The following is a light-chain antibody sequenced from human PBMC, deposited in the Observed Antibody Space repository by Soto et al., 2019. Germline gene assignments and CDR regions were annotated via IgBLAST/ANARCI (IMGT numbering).Light chain of an antibody. Sequence: QSALTQPASVSGSPGQSITNSCTGTATDVGAYNYVSWYQQHPGRAPKLIIYAVTDRPSGVADRFSGSKSGDTASLTISGLQAEDEAHYYCSSFTSSTTLLFGGGTKLTVL. CDR2: AVT. J-gene: IGLJ2*01. CDR3: SSFTSSTTLL. V-gene: IGLV2-14*01. CDR1: ATDVGAYNY.